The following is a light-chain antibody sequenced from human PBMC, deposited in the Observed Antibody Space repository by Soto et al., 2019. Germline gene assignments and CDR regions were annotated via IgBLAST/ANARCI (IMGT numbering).Light chain of an antibody. V-gene: IGLV1-40*01. CDR3: QPYDSSLSGSAV. Sequence: QSVLTQPPSVSGAPGQRVTISCTGSSSNIGAGYDVHWYQQLPGTAPKLLIYGNSNRPSGVPDRFSGSKSGTSASLAITGLQAEDEADYYCQPYDSSLSGSAVFGGGTQLTVF. CDR1: SSNIGAGYD. J-gene: IGLJ7*01. CDR2: GNS.